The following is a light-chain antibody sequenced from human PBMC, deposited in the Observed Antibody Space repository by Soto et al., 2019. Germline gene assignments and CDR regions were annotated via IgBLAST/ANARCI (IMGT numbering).Light chain of an antibody. Sequence: DIHMTQSPSSLSASVGDRVTITCRASQSISSYLNWYQQKPGKAPKLLIYAASSLQSGVPSRFSGSGSGTDFTLTISSLQPEDFSTYYCQQSYRPWSFGQGTKVEIK. CDR3: QQSYRPWS. V-gene: IGKV1-39*01. CDR1: QSISSY. J-gene: IGKJ1*01. CDR2: AAS.